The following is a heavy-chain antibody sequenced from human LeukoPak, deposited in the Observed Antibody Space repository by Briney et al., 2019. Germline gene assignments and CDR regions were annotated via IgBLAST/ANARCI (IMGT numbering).Heavy chain of an antibody. Sequence: GGSLRLSCAASGITVSSNYMSWVRQPPGKGLEWVSIIYSGGTTYYADSVQGRFTISRDNSKNTLYLQMNSLRAEDTAVYYCARAAMVRGVDYFDSWGQGTLVTVPS. V-gene: IGHV3-53*03. CDR2: IYSGGTT. CDR1: GITVSSNY. D-gene: IGHD3-10*01. J-gene: IGHJ4*02. CDR3: ARAAMVRGVDYFDS.